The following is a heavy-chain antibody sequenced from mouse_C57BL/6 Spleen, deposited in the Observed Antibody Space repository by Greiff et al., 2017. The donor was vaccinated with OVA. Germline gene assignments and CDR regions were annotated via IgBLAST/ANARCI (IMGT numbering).Heavy chain of an antibody. D-gene: IGHD1-1*02. CDR1: GYTFTSYG. J-gene: IGHJ3*01. CDR3: AYGPTGAWFAY. Sequence: DVQLQESGAELVRPGSSVKLSCKTSGYTFTSYGIHWVKQRPGQGLEWIGYIYLGNGYTEYNEKFKGKATLTSDTSSSTAYMQLRSLTSEDSAIYFCAYGPTGAWFAYWGQGTLVTVSA. CDR2: IYLGNGYT. V-gene: IGHV1-58*01.